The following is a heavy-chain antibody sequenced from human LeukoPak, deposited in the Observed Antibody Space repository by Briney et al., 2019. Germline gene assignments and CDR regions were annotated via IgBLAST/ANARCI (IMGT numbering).Heavy chain of an antibody. CDR2: IYYSGST. V-gene: IGHV4-59*01. CDR1: GGSISSYY. Sequence: SETLSLTCTAPGGSISSYYWSWIRQPPGKGLEWIGYIYYSGSTNYNPSLKSRVTISVDTSKNQFSLKLSSVTAADTAVYYCARRRSWSYLSPGSYFDYWGQGTLVTVSS. J-gene: IGHJ4*02. CDR3: ARRRSWSYLSPGSYFDY. D-gene: IGHD1-26*01.